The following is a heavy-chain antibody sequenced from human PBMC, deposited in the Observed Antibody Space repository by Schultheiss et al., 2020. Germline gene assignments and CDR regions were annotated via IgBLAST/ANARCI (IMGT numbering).Heavy chain of an antibody. Sequence: GESLKISCAASGFTFDDYAMHWVRQAPGKGLEWVSAIGTAGDTYYPGSVKGRFTISRDNAKNTLYLQMNSLRAEDTAVYYCARDQRRYFDWLFSYGMDVWGQGTTVNVYS. CDR3: ARDQRRYFDWLFSYGMDV. CDR1: GFTFDDYA. D-gene: IGHD3-9*01. J-gene: IGHJ6*02. V-gene: IGHV3-13*01. CDR2: IGTAGDT.